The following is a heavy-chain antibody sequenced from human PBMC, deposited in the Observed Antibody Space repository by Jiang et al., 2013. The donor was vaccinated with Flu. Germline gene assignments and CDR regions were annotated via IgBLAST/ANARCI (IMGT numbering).Heavy chain of an antibody. Sequence: GLVQPGGSLRLSCAASGFIFNSYWMSWVRQAPGKGLEWVANIKEDGSDKYYVDSVKGRFTISRDNAENSLYLQMNTLTADDTAVYYCARNPRGRFDYWGQGILVTVSS. V-gene: IGHV3-7*03. CDR1: GFIFNSYW. D-gene: IGHD3-10*01. J-gene: IGHJ4*02. CDR3: ARNPRGRFDY. CDR2: IKEDGSDK.